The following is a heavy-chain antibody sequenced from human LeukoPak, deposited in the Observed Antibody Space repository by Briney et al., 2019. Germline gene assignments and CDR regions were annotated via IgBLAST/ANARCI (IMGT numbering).Heavy chain of an antibody. CDR1: GFTFSSYS. J-gene: IGHJ6*03. V-gene: IGHV3-21*01. D-gene: IGHD2-2*02. Sequence: GGSLRLSCAASGFTFSSYSMNWVRQAPGKGLEWVSSISSSSSYIYYADSVKGRFTISRDNAKNSLYLQMNSLRAEDTAVYYCARGPYCSSTSCYTHYCYYMDVWGKGTTVTVSS. CDR2: ISSSSSYI. CDR3: ARGPYCSSTSCYTHYCYYMDV.